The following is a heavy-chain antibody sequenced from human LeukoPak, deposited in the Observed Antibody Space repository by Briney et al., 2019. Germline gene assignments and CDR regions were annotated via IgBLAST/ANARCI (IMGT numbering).Heavy chain of an antibody. J-gene: IGHJ3*02. Sequence: PGGSLRLSCAASGFTFSSYAMTWVRQAPGKGLEWVSAISGSGGSTYYADSVKGRFTISRDNSKNTLYLQMNSLRAEDTAVYYCAKMEEQLNDAFDIWGQGTMVTVSS. V-gene: IGHV3-23*01. CDR2: ISGSGGST. CDR1: GFTFSSYA. D-gene: IGHD6-6*01. CDR3: AKMEEQLNDAFDI.